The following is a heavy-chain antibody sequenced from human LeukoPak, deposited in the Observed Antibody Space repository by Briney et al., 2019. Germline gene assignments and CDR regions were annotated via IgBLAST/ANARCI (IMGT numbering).Heavy chain of an antibody. J-gene: IGHJ3*02. D-gene: IGHD6-13*01. V-gene: IGHV4-59*02. CDR2: IYYTGTT. CDR3: AREAGSGAFDI. Sequence: SETLSLTCTVSGGSVSSYYWSWIRQPPGKGLEWAGYIYYTGTTNYNPSLKSRLTISVDTSKNQFSLRLTSVTAADTAMYYCAREAGSGAFDIWGQGTMVTVSS. CDR1: GGSVSSYY.